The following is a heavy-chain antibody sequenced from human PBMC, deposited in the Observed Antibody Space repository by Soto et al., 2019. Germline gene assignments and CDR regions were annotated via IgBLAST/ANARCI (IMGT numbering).Heavy chain of an antibody. CDR1: GFTFDDYT. V-gene: IGHV3-43*01. CDR3: AKHAVRASYYYYYGMDV. J-gene: IGHJ6*02. CDR2: ISWDGGST. Sequence: PGGSLRLSCAASGFTFDDYTMHWVRQAPGKGLEWVSLISWDGGSTYYADSVKGRFTISRYNSKNFLYLQMNSLRTEDTALYYCAKHAVRASYYYYYGMDVWGQGTTVTVSS.